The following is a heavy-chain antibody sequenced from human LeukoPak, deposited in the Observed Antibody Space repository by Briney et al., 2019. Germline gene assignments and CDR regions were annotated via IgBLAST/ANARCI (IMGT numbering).Heavy chain of an antibody. D-gene: IGHD2-2*01. J-gene: IGHJ4*02. CDR3: ATAPIYCSSTSCSPHYFDY. Sequence: ASVKVSCKVSGYTLTELSMHWVRQAPGKGLEWMGGFDPEDGETIYAQKFQGRVTMTEDTSTDTAYMELSSLRSEDTAVYYCATAPIYCSSTSCSPHYFDYWGQGTLVTVSS. V-gene: IGHV1-24*01. CDR2: FDPEDGET. CDR1: GYTLTELS.